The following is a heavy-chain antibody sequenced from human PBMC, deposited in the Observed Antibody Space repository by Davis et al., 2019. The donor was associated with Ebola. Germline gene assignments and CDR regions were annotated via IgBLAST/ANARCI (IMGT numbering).Heavy chain of an antibody. CDR2: IKKDGSEK. V-gene: IGHV3-7*03. D-gene: IGHD3-22*01. J-gene: IGHJ5*02. CDR1: GFTFSNYW. Sequence: GGSLRLSCAASGFTFSNYWMSWVRQAPGKGLQWVANIKKDGSEKDYVDSVKGRFTISRDNAKNSMYLQMNSLRVEDTAVYFCARVNEVKHYYDSSGYSMGFWFDLWGQGSLVTVSS. CDR3: ARVNEVKHYYDSSGYSMGFWFDL.